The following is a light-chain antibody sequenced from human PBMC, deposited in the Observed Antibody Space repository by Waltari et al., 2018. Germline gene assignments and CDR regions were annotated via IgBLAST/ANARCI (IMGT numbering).Light chain of an antibody. CDR1: TGTVTSGHY. V-gene: IGLV7-46*01. CDR3: LLSYTGFGAV. J-gene: IGLJ7*01. Sequence: QAVVTQEPSLTVSPGGTVTLTCGSSTGTVTSGHYPYWFQQNPGQAPRTLIYDTTDKQSWTPARFSGSLLGGKAALTLSGAQPEDEAEYYCLLSYTGFGAVVGGGTQLTVL. CDR2: DTT.